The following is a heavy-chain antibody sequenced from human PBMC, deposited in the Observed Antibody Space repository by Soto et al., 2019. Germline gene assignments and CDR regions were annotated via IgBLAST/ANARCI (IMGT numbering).Heavy chain of an antibody. Sequence: LRLSCATSGFTFSSYWMHWVRQVPGKGLLWVSRIDEYGNTINYADSVRGRFTISRDNARNTLYLEMNSLRAEDTALYYCTRDIGGKGAYWGPGTLVTVSS. CDR3: TRDIGGKGAY. CDR1: GFTFSSYW. J-gene: IGHJ4*02. D-gene: IGHD3-10*01. CDR2: IDEYGNTI. V-gene: IGHV3-74*01.